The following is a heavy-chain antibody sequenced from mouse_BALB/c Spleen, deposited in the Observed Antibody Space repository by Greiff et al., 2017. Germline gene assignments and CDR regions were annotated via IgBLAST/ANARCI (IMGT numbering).Heavy chain of an antibody. V-gene: IGHV5-6-3*01. Sequence: EVKLVESGGGLVQPGGSLKLSCAASGFTFSSYGMSWVRQTPDKRLELVATINSNGGSTYYPDSVKGRFTISRDNAKNTLYLQMSSLKSEDTAMYYCARDDYDSFDYWGQGTTLTVSS. CDR2: INSNGGST. D-gene: IGHD2-4*01. CDR1: GFTFSSYG. J-gene: IGHJ2*01. CDR3: ARDDYDSFDY.